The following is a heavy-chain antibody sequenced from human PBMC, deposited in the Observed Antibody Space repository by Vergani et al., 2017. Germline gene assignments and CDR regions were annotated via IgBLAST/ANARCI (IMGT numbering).Heavy chain of an antibody. CDR3: ARGGWLVPDV. Sequence: QVQLQESGPGLVKPSQTLSLTCTVSGGSFNSGSYYWSWIRQPAGKGLEWIGYISYSGDTNCAPSLKSRVSISLDTSKNQFSLQVNSVTPSDTAVYYCARGGWLVPDVWGQGTLVTVSS. CDR2: ISYSGDT. D-gene: IGHD2-21*02. CDR1: GGSFNSGSYY. J-gene: IGHJ4*02. V-gene: IGHV4-61*10.